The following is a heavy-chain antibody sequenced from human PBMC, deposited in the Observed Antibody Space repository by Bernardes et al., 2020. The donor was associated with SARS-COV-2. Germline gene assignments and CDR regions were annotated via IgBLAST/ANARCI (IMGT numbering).Heavy chain of an antibody. CDR1: GFTSSSYA. V-gene: IGHV3-23*01. CDR2: ISGSGGST. CDR3: AKGRGYSYGPDFDY. Sequence: RRSLTLSCAASGFTSSSYAISWARQAPGKGLEWVSAISGSGGSTYYADSVKGRFTISRDNSKNTLYLQMNSLRAEDTAVYYCAKGRGYSYGPDFDYWGQGTLVTVSS. D-gene: IGHD5-18*01. J-gene: IGHJ4*02.